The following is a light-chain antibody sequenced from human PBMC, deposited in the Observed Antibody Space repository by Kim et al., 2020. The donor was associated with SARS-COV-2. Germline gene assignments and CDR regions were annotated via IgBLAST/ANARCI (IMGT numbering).Light chain of an antibody. CDR2: YDS. J-gene: IGLJ2*01. V-gene: IGLV3-21*04. Sequence: ATGKAARINCGGNNIGSKSVHWYQQEPGQAPVLVIYYDSDRPSGIPERFSGSNSGNTATLTISRVEAGDEADYYCQVWDSSSDHLVFGGGTQLTVL. CDR3: QVWDSSSDHLV. CDR1: NIGSKS.